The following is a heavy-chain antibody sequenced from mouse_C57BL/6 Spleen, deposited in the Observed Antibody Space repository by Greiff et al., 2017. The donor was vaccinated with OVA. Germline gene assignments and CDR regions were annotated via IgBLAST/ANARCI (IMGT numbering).Heavy chain of an antibody. CDR1: GFNIKDYY. D-gene: IGHD1-1*01. CDR2: IDPEDGET. V-gene: IGHV14-2*01. J-gene: IGHJ1*03. Sequence: VHVKQSGAELVKPGASVKLSCTASGFNIKDYYMHWVKQRTEQGLEWIGRIDPEDGETKYAPKFSGQAPIPADTYSNKAYMQLSSLTTEDTAVEYSAPITTVVAHGYSDVGGTGTTGTVAS. CDR3: APITTVVAHGYSDV.